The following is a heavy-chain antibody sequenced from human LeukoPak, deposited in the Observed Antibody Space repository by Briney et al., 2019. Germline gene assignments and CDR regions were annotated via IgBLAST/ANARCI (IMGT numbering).Heavy chain of an antibody. CDR3: ASGYGDLDY. CDR1: GGSFSGYY. V-gene: IGHV4-34*01. D-gene: IGHD4-17*01. Sequence: SETLSLTCAVYGGSFSGYYWSWIRQPPGKGLEWIGEINHSGSTNYNPSLKSRVTISVDPSKNQFSLKLSSVTAADTAVYYCASGYGDLDYWGQGTLVTVSS. J-gene: IGHJ4*02. CDR2: INHSGST.